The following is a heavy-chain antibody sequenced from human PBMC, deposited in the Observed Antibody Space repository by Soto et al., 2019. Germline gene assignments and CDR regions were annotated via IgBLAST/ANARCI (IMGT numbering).Heavy chain of an antibody. D-gene: IGHD6-13*01. V-gene: IGHV1-18*01. CDR3: ARDPGPGIAAAGAYYYYYGMDV. CDR1: GYTFTSYG. Sequence: VASVKVSCKASGYTFTSYGISWVRQAPGQGLEWMGWISAYNGDTNYAQKLQDRVTMTTDTSTSTVYMELRSLRSDDTAVYYCARDPGPGIAAAGAYYYYYGMDVWGQGTTVTVSS. CDR2: ISAYNGDT. J-gene: IGHJ6*02.